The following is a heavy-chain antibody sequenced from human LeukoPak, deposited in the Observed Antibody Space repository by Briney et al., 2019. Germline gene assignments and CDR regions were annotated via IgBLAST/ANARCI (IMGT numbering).Heavy chain of an antibody. CDR1: GYTFTSYG. J-gene: IGHJ4*02. Sequence: GASVKVSYKASGYTFTSYGISWVRQAPGQGLEWMGWISAYNGNTNYAQKLQGRVTMTTDTSTSTAYMELRSLRSDDTAAYYCARDPRIFGVASLTDYWGQGTLVTVSS. D-gene: IGHD3-3*01. V-gene: IGHV1-18*01. CDR3: ARDPRIFGVASLTDY. CDR2: ISAYNGNT.